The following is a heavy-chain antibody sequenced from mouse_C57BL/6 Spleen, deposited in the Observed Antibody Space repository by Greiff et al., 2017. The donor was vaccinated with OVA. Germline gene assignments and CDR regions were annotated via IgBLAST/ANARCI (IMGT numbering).Heavy chain of an antibody. CDR1: GFSFNTYA. CDR2: IRSKSNNYAT. D-gene: IGHD2-1*01. J-gene: IGHJ4*01. Sequence: EVHLVESGGGLVQPKGSLKLSCAASGFSFNTYAMNWVRQAPGKGLEWVARIRSKSNNYATYYADSVKDRFTISRDDTESMLYLQMNNLITEDTAMDYCVRLFYYGNYVGAMDYWGQGTSVTVSA. V-gene: IGHV10-1*01. CDR3: VRLFYYGNYVGAMDY.